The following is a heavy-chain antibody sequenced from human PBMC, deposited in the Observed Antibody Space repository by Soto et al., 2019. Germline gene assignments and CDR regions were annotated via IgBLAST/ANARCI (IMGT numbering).Heavy chain of an antibody. CDR1: GFTFSNYC. V-gene: IGHV3-33*01. J-gene: IGHJ6*02. D-gene: IGHD3-10*01. CDR2: ILNDGSNR. Sequence: QVQLVESGGGVVQPGRSLTLSCAASGFTFSNYCMHWVRQAPGKGLEWVAVILNDGSNRYHADSVKDRFTISRDNSKNTLYLQMNSLRAEDTAVYYCARDDEYSGNGMDVWGQGTTVTVS. CDR3: ARDDEYSGNGMDV.